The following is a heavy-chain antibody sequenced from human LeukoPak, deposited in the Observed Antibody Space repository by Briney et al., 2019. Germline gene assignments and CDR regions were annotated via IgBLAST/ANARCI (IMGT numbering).Heavy chain of an antibody. J-gene: IGHJ6*03. CDR3: ASTGSSTSCYASCSMDV. V-gene: IGHV3-48*03. Sequence: QPGGSLRLSCAASGFTFSSYEMNWVRQAPGEGLEWVSYISSSGSTIYYADSVKGRFTISRDNAKNSLYLQMNSLRAEDTAVYYCASTGSSTSCYASCSMDVWGKGTTVTVSS. CDR2: ISSSGSTI. D-gene: IGHD2-2*01. CDR1: GFTFSSYE.